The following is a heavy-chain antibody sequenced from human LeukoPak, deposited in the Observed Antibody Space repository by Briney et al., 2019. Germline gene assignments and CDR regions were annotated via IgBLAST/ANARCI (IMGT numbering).Heavy chain of an antibody. CDR1: GGSISSSSYY. J-gene: IGHJ4*02. CDR2: IYYSGST. Sequence: ASETLSLTCTVSGGSISSSSYYWGWIRQPPGKGLEWIGSIYYSGSTYYNPSLKSRVTISVDTSKNQFSLKLSSVTAADTALYYCARQKGYSSGWYYFDYWGQGTLVTVSS. CDR3: ARQKGYSSGWYYFDY. D-gene: IGHD6-19*01. V-gene: IGHV4-39*01.